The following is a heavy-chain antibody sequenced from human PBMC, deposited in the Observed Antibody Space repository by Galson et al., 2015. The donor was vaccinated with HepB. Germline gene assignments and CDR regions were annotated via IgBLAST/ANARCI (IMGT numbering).Heavy chain of an antibody. V-gene: IGHV1-58*02. CDR2: IVVGSGNT. CDR3: AAETLITIFGVVIESYYGMDV. J-gene: IGHJ6*02. Sequence: SVKVSCKASGFTFTSSAMQWVRQARGQRLEWIGWIVVGSGNTNYAQKFQERVTITRDMSTSTAYMELSSLRSEDTAVYYCAAETLITIFGVVIESYYGMDVWGQGTTVTVSS. CDR1: GFTFTSSA. D-gene: IGHD3-3*01.